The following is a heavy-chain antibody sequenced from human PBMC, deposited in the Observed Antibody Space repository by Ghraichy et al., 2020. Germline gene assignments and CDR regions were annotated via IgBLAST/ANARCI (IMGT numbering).Heavy chain of an antibody. J-gene: IGHJ3*02. CDR3: ARFGIVVVPAAIPIANYDAFDI. Sequence: SETLSLTCTVSGGSISSGGYYWSWIRQHPGKGLEWIGYIYYSGSTYYNPSLKSRVTISVDTSKNQFSLKLSSVTAADTAVYYCARFGIVVVPAAIPIANYDAFDIWGQGTMVTVSS. D-gene: IGHD2-2*02. CDR1: GGSISSGGYY. V-gene: IGHV4-31*03. CDR2: IYYSGST.